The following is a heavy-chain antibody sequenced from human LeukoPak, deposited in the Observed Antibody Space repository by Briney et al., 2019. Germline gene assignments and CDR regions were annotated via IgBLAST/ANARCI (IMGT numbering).Heavy chain of an antibody. Sequence: ASVKVSCKASGYTFTGYYTHWVRQAPGQGLEWMGWINPNSGGTNYAQKFQGRVTMTRDTSISTAYMELSRLRSDDTAVYYCARAYDCGDSDLDYWGQGTLVTVSS. CDR3: ARAYDCGDSDLDY. CDR2: INPNSGGT. CDR1: GYTFTGYY. D-gene: IGHD4-17*01. J-gene: IGHJ4*02. V-gene: IGHV1-2*02.